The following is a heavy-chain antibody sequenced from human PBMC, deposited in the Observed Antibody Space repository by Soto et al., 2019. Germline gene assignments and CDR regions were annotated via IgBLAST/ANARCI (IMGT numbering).Heavy chain of an antibody. V-gene: IGHV3-43D*04. CDR1: GFTFDDYA. J-gene: IGHJ6*02. Sequence: GGSLRLSCAASGFTFDDYAMHWVRQAPGKGLEWVSLISWDGGSTYYADSVKGRFTISRDNSKNSLYLQMNSLRAEDTALYYCAKDTSGSYYYYYGIDVWGQGTTVTVSS. CDR2: ISWDGGST. D-gene: IGHD1-26*01. CDR3: AKDTSGSYYYYYGIDV.